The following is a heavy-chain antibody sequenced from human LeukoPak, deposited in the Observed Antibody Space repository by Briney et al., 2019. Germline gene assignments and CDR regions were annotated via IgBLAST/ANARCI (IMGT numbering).Heavy chain of an antibody. CDR2: INWNGGST. CDR3: ARADRTWFDP. D-gene: IGHD3-16*02. V-gene: IGHV3-20*04. J-gene: IGHJ5*02. CDR1: GFSFDDYG. Sequence: GGSLRLSCAASGFSFDDYGMSWVRQAPGRGLEWVSGINWNGGSTGYADSVKGRFTISRDNAKNSLYLQMNSLRAEDTAVYYCARADRTWFDPWGQGTLVTVSS.